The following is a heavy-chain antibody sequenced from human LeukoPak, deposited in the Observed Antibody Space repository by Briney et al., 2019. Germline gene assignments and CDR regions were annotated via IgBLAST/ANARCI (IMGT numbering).Heavy chain of an antibody. CDR3: AKDSRRYCSGGSCSAFDY. Sequence: GGSLRLSCAASGFTFDDYAMHWVRQAPGKGLEWVSGISWNSGSIGYADSVKGRFTISRDNAKNSLYLQMNSLRAEDMALYYCAKDSRRYCSGGSCSAFDYWGQGTLVTVSS. CDR2: ISWNSGSI. D-gene: IGHD2-15*01. CDR1: GFTFDDYA. V-gene: IGHV3-9*03. J-gene: IGHJ4*02.